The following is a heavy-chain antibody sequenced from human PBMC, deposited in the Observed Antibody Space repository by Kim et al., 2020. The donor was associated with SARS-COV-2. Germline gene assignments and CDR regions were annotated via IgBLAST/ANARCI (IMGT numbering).Heavy chain of an antibody. J-gene: IGHJ4*02. CDR2: ISGSGGST. Sequence: GGSLRLSCAASGFTFSSYAMSWVRQAPGKGLEWVSAISGSGGSTYYADSVKGRFTISRDNSKNTLYLQMNSLRAEDTAVYYCAKDLNQYYDSTVLDYWGQGTLVTVSS. D-gene: IGHD3-22*01. CDR3: AKDLNQYYDSTVLDY. CDR1: GFTFSSYA. V-gene: IGHV3-23*01.